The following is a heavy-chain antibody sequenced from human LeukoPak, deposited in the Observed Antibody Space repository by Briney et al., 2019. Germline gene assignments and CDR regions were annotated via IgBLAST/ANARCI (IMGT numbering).Heavy chain of an antibody. Sequence: SETLSLTCTVSGGSISTYYWSWIRQPPGKGLEWIGYIYYSGSTKYNPSLKSRVTISVDTSKNQFSLKLSSVTAADTAVYYCARDLAVAGVYFDYWGQGTLVTVSS. CDR3: ARDLAVAGVYFDY. V-gene: IGHV4-59*12. CDR2: IYYSGST. D-gene: IGHD6-19*01. CDR1: GGSISTYY. J-gene: IGHJ4*02.